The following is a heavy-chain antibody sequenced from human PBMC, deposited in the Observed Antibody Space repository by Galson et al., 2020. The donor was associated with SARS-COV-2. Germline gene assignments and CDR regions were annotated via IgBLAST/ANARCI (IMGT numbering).Heavy chain of an antibody. V-gene: IGHV4-59*01. CDR1: GISIINNY. D-gene: IGHD2-21*02. CDR2: VYNSGTT. Sequence: ETSETLSLTCSVSGISIINNYWTWIRQPPGKGLEWIGYVYNSGTTNYNPFFKSRVTISEDTSKSQFSLKLKSVTAADTAVYFCARYLRTAGFFVLDYWGQGTLVTVSS. J-gene: IGHJ4*02. CDR3: ARYLRTAGFFVLDY.